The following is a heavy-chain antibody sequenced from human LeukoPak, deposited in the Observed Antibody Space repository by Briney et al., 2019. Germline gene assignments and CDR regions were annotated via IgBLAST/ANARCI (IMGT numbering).Heavy chain of an antibody. CDR3: ARPHYDVLTGWRAFDI. V-gene: IGHV5-51*01. CDR1: GYSFTSYW. Sequence: GESLKISCKGSGYSFTSYWIGWVRQMPGKGLEWMGIIYPGDSDTRYSPSFQGQVTISADKSISTAYLQWSSLKASDTAMYYCARPHYDVLTGWRAFDIWGQGTMVTVSS. CDR2: IYPGDSDT. D-gene: IGHD3-9*01. J-gene: IGHJ3*02.